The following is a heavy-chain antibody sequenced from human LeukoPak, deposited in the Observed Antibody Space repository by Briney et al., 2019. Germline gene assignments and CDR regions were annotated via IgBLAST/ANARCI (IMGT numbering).Heavy chain of an antibody. J-gene: IGHJ6*03. Sequence: SVKVSCKASGGTFSSYAISWMRQAPGQGLEWMGGIIPIFGTANYAQKFQGRVTITTDESTSTAYMELSSLRSEDTAVYYCASSEASTYYYYYMDVWGKGTTVTVSS. CDR3: ASSEASTYYYYYMDV. CDR2: IIPIFGTA. CDR1: GGTFSSYA. V-gene: IGHV1-69*05.